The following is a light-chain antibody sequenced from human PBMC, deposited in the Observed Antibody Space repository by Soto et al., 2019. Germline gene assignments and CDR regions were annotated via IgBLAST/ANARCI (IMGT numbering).Light chain of an antibody. CDR2: DAS. V-gene: IGKV1-12*01. CDR1: QGISSC. Sequence: DIQMTQSPSSVSASVGDRVTITCRASQGISSCLAWYQQKPEKAPKLVIYDASSLQSGVPSRFSGSGSETDFTLTISSLQPEDFANYYCHQAHSFPLTFGGGTKVEI. CDR3: HQAHSFPLT. J-gene: IGKJ4*01.